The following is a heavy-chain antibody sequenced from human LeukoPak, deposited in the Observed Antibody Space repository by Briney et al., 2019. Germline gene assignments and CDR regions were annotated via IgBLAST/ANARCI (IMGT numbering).Heavy chain of an antibody. J-gene: IGHJ6*03. CDR1: GYTFTSYG. CDR3: ARDHGIVVVPAAMASYYYYYYMDV. CDR2: ISAYNGNT. D-gene: IGHD2-2*01. Sequence: ASVKVSCKASGYTFTSYGISWVRQAPGQGLEWMGWISAYNGNTNYAQKLQGRVTMTTDTSTSTAYMELRSLRSDDTAVYYCARDHGIVVVPAAMASYYYYYYMDVWGKGTTVTISS. V-gene: IGHV1-18*01.